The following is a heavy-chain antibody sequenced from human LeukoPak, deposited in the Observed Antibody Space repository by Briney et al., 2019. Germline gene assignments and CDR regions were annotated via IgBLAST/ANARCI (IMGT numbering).Heavy chain of an antibody. V-gene: IGHV4-39*01. D-gene: IGHD3-3*01. CDR3: ARAYYDFWSGYYTRFDY. CDR2: IYYSGST. CDR1: GGSISSSSYY. J-gene: IGHJ4*02. Sequence: SETLSLTCTVSGGSISSSSYYWGWIRQPPGKGLEWIGSIYYSGSTYYNPSLKSRVTISVDTSKNQFSLKLSSVTAADTAVYYCARAYYDFWSGYYTRFDYWGQGTLVTVSS.